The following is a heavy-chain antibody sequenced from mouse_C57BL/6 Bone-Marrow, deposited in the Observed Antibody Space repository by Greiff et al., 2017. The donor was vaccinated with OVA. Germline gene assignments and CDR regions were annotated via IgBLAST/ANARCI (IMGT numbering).Heavy chain of an antibody. Sequence: EVKLMESGGDLVKPGGSLKLSCAASGFTFSSYGMSWVRQTPDSVKGRFTISRDNAKNTLYLQMSSLKSEDTAMYYCASYYYGSSLDWYVDVWGTGTTVTVPS. J-gene: IGHJ1*03. CDR3: ASYYYGSSLDWYVDV. D-gene: IGHD1-1*01. CDR1: GFTFSSYG. V-gene: IGHV5-6*01.